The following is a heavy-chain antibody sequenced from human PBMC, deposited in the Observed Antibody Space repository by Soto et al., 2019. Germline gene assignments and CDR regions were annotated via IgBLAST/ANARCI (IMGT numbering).Heavy chain of an antibody. V-gene: IGHV1-18*01. D-gene: IGHD2-15*01. CDR3: ARDQGGGDFDY. CDR1: GYTFTNFP. CDR2: ISTSNGDT. Sequence: ASVKVSCKTSGYTFTNFPITWVRQAPGQGLEWMGWISTSNGDTKYAQKVQGRVTITRDTSASTAYLDLSSLRSEDTAVYYCARDQGGGDFDYWGQGTLVTVSS. J-gene: IGHJ4*02.